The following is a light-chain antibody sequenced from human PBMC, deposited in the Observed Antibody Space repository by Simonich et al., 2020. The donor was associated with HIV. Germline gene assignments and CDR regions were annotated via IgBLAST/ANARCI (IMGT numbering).Light chain of an antibody. CDR3: SSYTTSSTL. CDR1: SSDVGGYNY. CDR2: DVT. J-gene: IGLJ2*01. V-gene: IGLV2-14*03. Sequence: QSALTQPASVSESPGQSLTISCTGTSSDVGGYNYVSWYQQHPGKAPKLLIYDVTNRPSGVSNRFSGSKSGNTASLTISGLQAEDEADYYCSSYTTSSTLFGGGTKLTVL.